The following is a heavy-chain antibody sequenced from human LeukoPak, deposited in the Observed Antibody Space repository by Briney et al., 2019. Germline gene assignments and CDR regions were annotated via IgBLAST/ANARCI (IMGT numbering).Heavy chain of an antibody. J-gene: IGHJ4*02. D-gene: IGHD3-10*01. CDR3: ARHGSGFNY. Sequence: GGSLRLSCAASGFIFSGYWMHWVRQAPGKGLEWVAYISTLSSTIYYADSVKGRFTISRDNAKNSLYLQTNSLRDEDTAVYYCARHGSGFNYWGRGALVTVSS. CDR2: ISTLSSTI. CDR1: GFIFSGYW. V-gene: IGHV3-48*02.